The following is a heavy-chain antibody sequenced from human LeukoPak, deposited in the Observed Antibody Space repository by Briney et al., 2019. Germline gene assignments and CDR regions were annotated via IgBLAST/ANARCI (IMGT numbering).Heavy chain of an antibody. CDR2: IYSGGST. CDR3: ARVRVTTSSYYFDY. Sequence: GGSLRLSCAASGFTVSSNYMSWVRQAPGKGLEWVSVIYSGGSTYYADSVKGRFTISRDNSKNTLYLQMNSLRAEDTAVYYCARVRVTTSSYYFDYGGQGTLVTVSS. J-gene: IGHJ4*02. CDR1: GFTVSSNY. D-gene: IGHD4-11*01. V-gene: IGHV3-53*01.